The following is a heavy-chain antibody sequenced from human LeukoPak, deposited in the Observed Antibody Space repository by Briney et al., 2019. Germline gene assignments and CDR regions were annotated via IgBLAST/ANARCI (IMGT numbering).Heavy chain of an antibody. J-gene: IGHJ5*02. V-gene: IGHV4-39*01. CDR1: GGSVSSSPYY. CDR2: IYYSGST. CDR3: ARVGVLNWFDP. Sequence: PSETLSLTCTVSGGSVSSSPYYWGWIRQAPGKGLEWIGNIYYSGSTFYNPSLKSRVTISVDTSKNQFSLKLSSVTAADTAVYYCARVGVLNWFDPWGQGTPVTVSS. D-gene: IGHD1-26*01.